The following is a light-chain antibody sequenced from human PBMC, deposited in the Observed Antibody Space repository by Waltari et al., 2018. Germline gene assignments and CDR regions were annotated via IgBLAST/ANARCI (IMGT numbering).Light chain of an antibody. J-gene: IGLJ3*02. V-gene: IGLV3-1*01. CDR3: QALGTGAWV. CDR2: QDT. Sequence: WDQQKPGPSPLLVIYQDTKRPSEIPERFSGSKSANAATLTITGTQAMDEADYYCQALGTGAWVFGGGTKLTVL.